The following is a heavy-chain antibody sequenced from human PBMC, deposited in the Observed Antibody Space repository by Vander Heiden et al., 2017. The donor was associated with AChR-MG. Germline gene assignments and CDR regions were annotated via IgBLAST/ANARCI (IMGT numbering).Heavy chain of an antibody. J-gene: IGHJ4*02. CDR3: ARDEILTGYHVY. CDR2: ISSSSSYI. V-gene: IGHV3-21*01. CDR1: GLPFSSYS. D-gene: IGHD3-9*01. Sequence: EVQLVESGGGLVKPGGSLRLSCAASGLPFSSYSMNWVRQAPGKGLEWVSSISSSSSYIYYADSVKGRFTISRDNAKNSLYLQMNSLRAEDTAVYYCARDEILTGYHVYWGQGTLVTVSS.